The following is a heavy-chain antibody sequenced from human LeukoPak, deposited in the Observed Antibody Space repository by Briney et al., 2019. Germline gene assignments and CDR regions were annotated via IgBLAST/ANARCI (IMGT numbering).Heavy chain of an antibody. V-gene: IGHV4-34*01. CDR3: ARLAAAGIYFDY. J-gene: IGHJ4*02. CDR1: GGSFSGYY. Sequence: PSETLSLTCAVYGGSFSGYYWSWIRQPPGKGLEWIGEINHSGSTNYNPSLKSRVTISVDTSKNQFSLKLSSVTAADTAVYYCARLAAAGIYFDYWGQGTLVTVSS. CDR2: INHSGST. D-gene: IGHD6-13*01.